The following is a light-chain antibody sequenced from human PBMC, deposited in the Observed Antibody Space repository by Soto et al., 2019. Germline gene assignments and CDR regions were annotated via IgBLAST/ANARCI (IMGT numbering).Light chain of an antibody. CDR1: QSVGDS. V-gene: IGKV3-11*01. Sequence: EIVVTQSRAALSLSPGERSTLSCRASQSVGDSLTWHQHKPGQAPRLLIFDASTRATGIPDRFSGTGTGTDFTLTISSLEPEDFTVYYCQQRKNWSWTFGQGTKVDI. CDR3: QQRKNWSWT. J-gene: IGKJ1*01. CDR2: DAS.